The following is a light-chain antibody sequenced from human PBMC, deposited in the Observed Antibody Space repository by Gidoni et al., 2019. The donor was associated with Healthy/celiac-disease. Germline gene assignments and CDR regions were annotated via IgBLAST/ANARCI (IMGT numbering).Light chain of an antibody. J-gene: IGKJ2*01. CDR3: HQSSSLPYT. Sequence: DIVLTQSPDFQSVTLKEKVTINCRASPSIGSSLHWYQQKPDQSQKLLIKYASQSFSGVPSRFSGSGSGTDFTLTINSLEDEEAATYYCHQSSSLPYTFGQGTKLEIK. CDR1: PSIGSS. V-gene: IGKV6-21*01. CDR2: YAS.